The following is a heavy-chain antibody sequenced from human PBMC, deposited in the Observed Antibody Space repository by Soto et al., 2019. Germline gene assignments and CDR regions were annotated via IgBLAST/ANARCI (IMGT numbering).Heavy chain of an antibody. Sequence: SETLSLTCTVSGGSISSYYWSWIRQPPGKGLEWIGYIYYSGSTNYNPSLKSRVTISVDTSKNQFSLKLSSVTAADTAVYYCARAPEPPSIFGVALPYFFAYWGQGALVTVSS. CDR3: ARAPEPPSIFGVALPYFFAY. CDR2: IYYSGST. J-gene: IGHJ4*02. D-gene: IGHD3-3*01. V-gene: IGHV4-59*01. CDR1: GGSISSYY.